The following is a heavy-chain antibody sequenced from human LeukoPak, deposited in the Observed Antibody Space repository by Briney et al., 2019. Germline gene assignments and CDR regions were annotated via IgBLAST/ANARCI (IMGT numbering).Heavy chain of an antibody. CDR2: ISSSSSYI. V-gene: IGHV3-21*01. Sequence: GGSLRLSRAASGFTFSSYSMNWVRQAPGKGLEWVSSISSSSSYIYYADSVKGRFTISRDNAKNSLYLQMNSLRAEDTAVYYCARPRVHDSSGYYYYYYYMDVWGKGTTVTVSS. CDR1: GFTFSSYS. J-gene: IGHJ6*03. CDR3: ARPRVHDSSGYYYYYYYMDV. D-gene: IGHD3-22*01.